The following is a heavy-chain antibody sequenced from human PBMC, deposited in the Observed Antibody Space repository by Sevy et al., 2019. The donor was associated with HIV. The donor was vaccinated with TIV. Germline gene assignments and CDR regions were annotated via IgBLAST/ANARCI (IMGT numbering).Heavy chain of an antibody. V-gene: IGHV5-51*01. J-gene: IGHJ4*02. CDR3: ARNGGVQGVQFDY. D-gene: IGHD3-10*01. Sequence: GEALKTSCKGSGYSFTSYWIGWVRQMPGKGLEWLGIIYPGDSHTRYSPSFQGQVTISADKSISTANLQWSSLTASDTAMYYCARNGGVQGVQFDYWGQGTLVTVSS. CDR1: GYSFTSYW. CDR2: IYPGDSHT.